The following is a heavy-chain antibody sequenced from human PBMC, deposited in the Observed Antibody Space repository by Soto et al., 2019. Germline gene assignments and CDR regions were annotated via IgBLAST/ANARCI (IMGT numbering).Heavy chain of an antibody. CDR2: TYYNGDT. Sequence: VLLQESGPGLLRPSETLSLTCTVSDDSFRGAEYYWSWIRQPLGKGPEWIGYTYYNGDTKYNPALRSRGTMSEDTSKNQFSLRLSSVTAADTAVYFCARGPAYIDGWRTFDLWGRGILVTVSS. J-gene: IGHJ4*02. D-gene: IGHD6-19*01. CDR1: DDSFRGAEYY. CDR3: ARGPAYIDGWRTFDL. V-gene: IGHV4-61*08.